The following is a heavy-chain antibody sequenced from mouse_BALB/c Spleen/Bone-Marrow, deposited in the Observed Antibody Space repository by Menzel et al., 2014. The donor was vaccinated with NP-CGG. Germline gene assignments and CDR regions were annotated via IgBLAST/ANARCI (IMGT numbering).Heavy chain of an antibody. CDR3: XXXXXXXXXAY. CDR1: GYTFTRYT. Sequence: QVQLQQSGAELARPGASVKMSCKASGYTFTRYTMHWVKQRPGQXXEXIGYINPSSGYTNYNQKFKDKATLTADKSSSTAYMQLSSXTSEDSXXXXXXXXXXXXXXAYXGXGSLVTVSA. V-gene: IGHV1-4*01. J-gene: IGHJ3*01. CDR2: INPSSGYT.